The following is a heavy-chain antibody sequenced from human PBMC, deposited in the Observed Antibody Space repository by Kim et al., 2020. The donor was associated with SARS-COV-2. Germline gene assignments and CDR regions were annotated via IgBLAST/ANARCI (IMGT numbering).Heavy chain of an antibody. CDR3: AKGIYSSSAGPFDY. D-gene: IGHD6-6*01. V-gene: IGHV3-30*18. CDR1: GFTFSSYG. J-gene: IGHJ4*02. Sequence: GGSLRLSCAASGFTFSSYGMHWVRQAPGKGLEWVAVISYDGSNKYYADSVKGRFTISRDNSKNTLYLQMNSLRAEDTAVYYCAKGIYSSSAGPFDYWGQGTLVTVSS. CDR2: ISYDGSNK.